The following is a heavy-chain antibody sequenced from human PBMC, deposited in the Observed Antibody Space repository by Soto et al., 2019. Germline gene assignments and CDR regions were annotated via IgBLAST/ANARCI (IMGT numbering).Heavy chain of an antibody. CDR1: GDSMSGLY. CDR3: VRITVSTTYSMDV. V-gene: IGHV4-4*07. D-gene: IGHD4-4*01. CDR2: IYMSGRT. J-gene: IGHJ6*02. Sequence: QVQLQESGPGLVKPSETLSLTCAVSGDSMSGLYWGWVRQPAGKGLEWIGRIYMSGRTNYNPSLETRVTMSVDTSKNQFSLRLRSVTAADTARYYCVRITVSTTYSMDVWGQGTTVTVSS.